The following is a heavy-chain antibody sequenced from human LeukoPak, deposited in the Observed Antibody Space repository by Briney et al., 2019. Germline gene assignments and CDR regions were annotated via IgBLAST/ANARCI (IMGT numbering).Heavy chain of an antibody. D-gene: IGHD5-18*01. CDR2: INPRGGST. J-gene: IGHJ6*02. CDR3: ARGTAPDGMDV. CDR1: GYTFTSYY. V-gene: IGHV1-46*01. Sequence: ASVKVSCKASGYTFTSYYMHWLRQAPGQGLEWMGIINPRGGSTSYAQKFQGRVTMTRDTSTSTVYMELSSLRSEDTAVYYCARGTAPDGMDVWGQGTTVTVSS.